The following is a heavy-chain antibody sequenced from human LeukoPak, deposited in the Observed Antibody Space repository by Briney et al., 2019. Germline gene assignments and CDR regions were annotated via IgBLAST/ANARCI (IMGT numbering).Heavy chain of an antibody. V-gene: IGHV1-46*01. CDR2: INPSGGST. D-gene: IGHD5-18*01. Sequence: ASVKVSCKASGYTFTSYYMHWVRQAPGQGLEWMGIINPSGGSTSYAQKFQGRVTMTRDTSTSTVYMELSSLRPEDTAVYYCARDVDTAMPEGYFDYWGQGTLVTVSS. J-gene: IGHJ4*02. CDR1: GYTFTSYY. CDR3: ARDVDTAMPEGYFDY.